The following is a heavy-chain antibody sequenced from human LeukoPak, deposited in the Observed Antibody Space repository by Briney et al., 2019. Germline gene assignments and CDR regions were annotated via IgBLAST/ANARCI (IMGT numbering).Heavy chain of an antibody. D-gene: IGHD3/OR15-3a*01. V-gene: IGHV4-39*01. CDR3: ARQTGSGLFILP. Sequence: SETLSLTCTVSGGSISSSRYYWGWIRQPPGKGLEWIGSIYYSGSTYYNPSLKSRVTISVDTSKNQFSLKLSSVTAADTAVYYCARQTGSGLFILPGGQGTLVTVSS. CDR2: IYYSGST. J-gene: IGHJ4*02. CDR1: GGSISSSRYY.